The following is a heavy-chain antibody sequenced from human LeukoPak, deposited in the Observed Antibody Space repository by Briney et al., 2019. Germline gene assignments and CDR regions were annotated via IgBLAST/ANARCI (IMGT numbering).Heavy chain of an antibody. CDR3: ARDEAGTISMFDP. J-gene: IGHJ5*02. CDR2: IYTSGST. CDR1: GGSISSYY. D-gene: IGHD4/OR15-4a*01. Sequence: SETLSLNCTGSGGSISSYYWSWIRQPAGKGLEWIGRIYTSGSTNYNPSLKSRVTMSVDTSKNQFSLKLSSVTAADTAVYYCARDEAGTISMFDPWGQGTLVTVSS. V-gene: IGHV4-4*07.